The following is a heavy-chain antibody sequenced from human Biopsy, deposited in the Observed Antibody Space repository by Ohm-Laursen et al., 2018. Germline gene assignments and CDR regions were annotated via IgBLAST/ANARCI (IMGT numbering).Heavy chain of an antibody. CDR2: ISPKSGDT. D-gene: IGHD6-19*01. CDR3: ALQSVAQMKNFDY. Sequence: ASVTASCKASGFSFTGYYIHWARQAPGQGLEWMGWISPKSGDTNYAHKFQGNITMTRDTSMSTAYMEMSRLRCDDTAVYYCALQSVAQMKNFDYWGQGTLVTVSS. J-gene: IGHJ4*02. CDR1: GFSFTGYY. V-gene: IGHV1-2*02.